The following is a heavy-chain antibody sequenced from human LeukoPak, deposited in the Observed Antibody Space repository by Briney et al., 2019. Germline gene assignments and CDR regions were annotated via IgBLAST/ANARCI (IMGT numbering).Heavy chain of an antibody. Sequence: ASVKVSCEASGYTFTSYDINWVRQATGQGLEWMGWMNPNSGNTGYAQKFQGRVTITRNTSISTAYMELSSLRSEDTAVYYCARVRIAVAGKREYNWFDPWGQGTLVTVSS. J-gene: IGHJ5*02. CDR2: MNPNSGNT. CDR1: GYTFTSYD. CDR3: ARVRIAVAGKREYNWFDP. V-gene: IGHV1-8*03. D-gene: IGHD6-19*01.